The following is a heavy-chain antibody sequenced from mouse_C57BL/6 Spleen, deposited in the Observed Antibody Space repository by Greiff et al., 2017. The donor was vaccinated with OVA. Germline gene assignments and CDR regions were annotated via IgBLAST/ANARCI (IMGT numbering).Heavy chain of an antibody. V-gene: IGHV1-64*01. CDR1: GYTFTSYW. D-gene: IGHD2-1*01. J-gene: IGHJ1*03. CDR2: IHPNSGST. CDR3: ARDGNYEYFDV. Sequence: VQLQQPGAELVKPGASVKLSCKASGYTFTSYWMHWVKQRPGQGLEWIGMIHPNSGSTNYNEKFKSKATLTVDRSSSTAYMQLSSLTSEDSAVYDCARDGNYEYFDVWGTGTTVTVSS.